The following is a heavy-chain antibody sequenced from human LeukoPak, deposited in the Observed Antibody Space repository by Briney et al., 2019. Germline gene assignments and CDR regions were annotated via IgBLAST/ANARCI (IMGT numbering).Heavy chain of an antibody. D-gene: IGHD3-3*01. J-gene: IGHJ4*02. CDR3: AKGGVRYDFWSAPGVDY. V-gene: IGHV3-23*01. CDR2: ISGSGGST. Sequence: HAGVSLRLSCAASGFTFSSYAMSWVRQAPGKGLEWVSAISGSGGSTYYADSVKGRFTISIDNSKNTLYLQMNSLRAEDTAVYYCAKGGVRYDFWSAPGVDYWGQGTLVTVSS. CDR1: GFTFSSYA.